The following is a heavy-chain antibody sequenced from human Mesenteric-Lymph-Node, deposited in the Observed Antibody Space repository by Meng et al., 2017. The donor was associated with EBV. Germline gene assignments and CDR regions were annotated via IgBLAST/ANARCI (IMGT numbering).Heavy chain of an antibody. V-gene: IGHV1-3*01. D-gene: IGHD2-2*01. CDR3: ARDYCSSTSCLFDY. CDR2: INPGNGNT. J-gene: IGHJ4*02. CDR1: GYTFTSYA. Sequence: HVAPVQSGAEVKKTGASVKVSCKASGYTFTSYAMHWVRQAPGQRLEWMGWINPGNGNTKYSQKFQGRVTITRDTSATTAYMELSSLNSEDTAVYYCARDYCSSTSCLFDYWGQGTLVTVSS.